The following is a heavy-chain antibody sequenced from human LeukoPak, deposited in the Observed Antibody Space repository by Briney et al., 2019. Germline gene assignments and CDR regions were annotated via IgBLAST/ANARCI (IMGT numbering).Heavy chain of an antibody. J-gene: IGHJ4*02. Sequence: SGGSLRLSCAASGFTFSSYAMSWVRQAPGKGLEWVSAISGSGGSTYYADSVKGRFTISRDNSKNTLYLQMNSLRAEDTAVYYCAKDFFMVRGVCDYWGQGTLVTVSS. V-gene: IGHV3-23*01. D-gene: IGHD3-10*01. CDR3: AKDFFMVRGVCDY. CDR1: GFTFSSYA. CDR2: ISGSGGST.